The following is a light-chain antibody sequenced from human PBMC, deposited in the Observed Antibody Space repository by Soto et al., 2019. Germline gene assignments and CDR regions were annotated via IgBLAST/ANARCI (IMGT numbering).Light chain of an antibody. V-gene: IGKV1-12*01. CDR1: QAISSW. CDR3: QQADSFPLT. CDR2: AAS. Sequence: DIQMAQSPSSPSASLGDRVTITCPASQAISSWLAWYQQKPGRAPKLLIYAASTLQSGVPSRFSGSGSGTDFSLTITGLQPEDSATYYCQQADSFPLTFGGGTKVDIK. J-gene: IGKJ4*01.